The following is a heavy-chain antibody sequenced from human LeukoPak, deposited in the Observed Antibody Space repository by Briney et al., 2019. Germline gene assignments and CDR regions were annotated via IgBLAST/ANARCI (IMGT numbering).Heavy chain of an antibody. CDR2: MNPNSDNT. CDR1: GYTFTSYD. D-gene: IGHD3-9*01. CDR3: ARGRILTGYPD. V-gene: IGHV1-8*01. J-gene: IGHJ4*02. Sequence: ASVKVSCNASGYTFTSYDINWVRQATGQGLEWMGWMNPNSDNTGYAQKFQGRVTMTRNTSINTAYMELSSLRSEGTAVYYCARGRILTGYPDWGQGTLVTVSS.